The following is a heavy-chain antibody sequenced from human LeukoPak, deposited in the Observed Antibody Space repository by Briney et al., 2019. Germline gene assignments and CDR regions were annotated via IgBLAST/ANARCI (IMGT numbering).Heavy chain of an antibody. CDR2: ISGSGGST. J-gene: IGHJ4*02. CDR1: GFTFSSYW. D-gene: IGHD6-13*01. V-gene: IGHV3-23*01. Sequence: PGGSLRLSCAASGFTFSSYWMHWVRQAPGKGLEWVSAISGSGGSTYYADSVKGRFTISRDNSKNTLYLQMNSLRAEDTAVYYCAKSTGRRGQQLVLRYWGQGTLVTVSS. CDR3: AKSTGRRGQQLVLRY.